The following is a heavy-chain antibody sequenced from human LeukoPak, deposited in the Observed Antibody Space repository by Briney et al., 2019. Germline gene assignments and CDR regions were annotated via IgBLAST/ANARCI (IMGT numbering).Heavy chain of an antibody. CDR1: GFTFSSYA. D-gene: IGHD6-19*01. J-gene: IGHJ4*02. V-gene: IGHV3-23*01. CDR3: AQPGYSSGWK. Sequence: GGSLRVSCAASGFTFSSYAMRGVRQAPGRGLEWVSAISGSGGGAYYADSVKGRFTISRANSKNTLYLQTNSLRAEDTAVYYCAQPGYSSGWKWGQGTLVTVSS. CDR2: ISGSGGGA.